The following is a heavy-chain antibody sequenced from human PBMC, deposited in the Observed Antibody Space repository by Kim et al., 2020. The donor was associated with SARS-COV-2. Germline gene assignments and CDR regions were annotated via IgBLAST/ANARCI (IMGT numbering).Heavy chain of an antibody. CDR1: GFSLSTSGVG. J-gene: IGHJ4*02. Sequence: SGPTLVKPTQTLTLTCTFSGFSLSTSGVGVGWIRQPPGKALEWLALIYWDDDKRYSPSLKSRLTITKDTSKNQVVLTMTNMDPVDTATYYCAHSRIRRGTMIVVAEISFNYCGQGTLGTVSS. D-gene: IGHD3-22*01. CDR3: AHSRIRRGTMIVVAEISFNY. CDR2: IYWDDDK. V-gene: IGHV2-5*02.